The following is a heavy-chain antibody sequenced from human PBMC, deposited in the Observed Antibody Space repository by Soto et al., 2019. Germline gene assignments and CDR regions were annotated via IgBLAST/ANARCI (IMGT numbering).Heavy chain of an antibody. CDR2: IYYSGST. CDR1: GGSISSYY. D-gene: IGHD3-16*01. J-gene: IGHJ3*02. CDR3: ARAYGGGDAFDI. Sequence: SETLSLTCTVSGGSISSYYWSWIRQPPGKGLEWIGYIYYSGSTNYNPSLKSRVTISVDTSKNQFSLKLSSVTAADTAVYYCARAYGGGDAFDIWGQGTMVTVSS. V-gene: IGHV4-59*01.